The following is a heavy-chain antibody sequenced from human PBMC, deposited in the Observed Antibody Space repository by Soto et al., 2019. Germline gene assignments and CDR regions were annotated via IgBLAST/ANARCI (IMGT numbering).Heavy chain of an antibody. CDR3: AAGVSSSWYPPLVEQLYYYYYYMDV. D-gene: IGHD6-13*01. V-gene: IGHV1-58*02. Sequence: ASVKVSCKASGFTFTSSAMQWVRQARGQRLEWIGWIVVGSGNTNYAQKFQERVTITRDMSTSTAYMELSSLRSEDTAVYYCAAGVSSSWYPPLVEQLYYYYYYMDVWGKGTTVTVSS. J-gene: IGHJ6*03. CDR2: IVVGSGNT. CDR1: GFTFTSSA.